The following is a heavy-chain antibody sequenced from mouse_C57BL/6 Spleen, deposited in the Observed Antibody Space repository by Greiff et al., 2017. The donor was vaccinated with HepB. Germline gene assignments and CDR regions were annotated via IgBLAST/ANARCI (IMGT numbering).Heavy chain of an antibody. CDR2: IDPSDSYT. J-gene: IGHJ4*01. V-gene: IGHV1-50*01. CDR1: GYTFTSYW. Sequence: VQLQQPGAELVKPGASVKLSCKASGYTFTSYWMQWVKQRPGQGLEWIGEIDPSDSYTNYNQKFKGKATLTVDTSSSTAYMQLSSLTSEDSAVYYCARQGSGYYAMDYWGQGTSVTVSS. CDR3: ARQGSGYYAMDY. D-gene: IGHD3-2*02.